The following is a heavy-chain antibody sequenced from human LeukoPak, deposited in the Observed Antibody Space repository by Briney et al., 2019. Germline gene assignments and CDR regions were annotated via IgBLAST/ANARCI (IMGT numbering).Heavy chain of an antibody. CDR1: GGSISRYY. CDR2: IYYSGST. V-gene: IGHV4-59*01. CDR3: ARQTDFWSGYYDY. D-gene: IGHD3-3*01. J-gene: IGHJ4*02. Sequence: SETLSLTCTVSGGSISRYYWSWIRQPPGKGLEWIGYIYYSGSTNYNPSLKSRVTIPVDTSKNQFSLKLSSVTAADTAVYYCARQTDFWSGYYDYWGQGTLVTVSS.